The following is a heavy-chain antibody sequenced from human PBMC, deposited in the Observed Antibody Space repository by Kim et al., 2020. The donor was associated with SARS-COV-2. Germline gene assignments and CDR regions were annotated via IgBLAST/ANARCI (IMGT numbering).Heavy chain of an antibody. Sequence: KYSQKFPGRVTITRDTSASTAYMELSSLRSEDTAVYYCASSMVRGDPTDYWGQGTLVTVSS. CDR3: ASSMVRGDPTDY. J-gene: IGHJ4*02. D-gene: IGHD3-10*01. V-gene: IGHV1-3*01.